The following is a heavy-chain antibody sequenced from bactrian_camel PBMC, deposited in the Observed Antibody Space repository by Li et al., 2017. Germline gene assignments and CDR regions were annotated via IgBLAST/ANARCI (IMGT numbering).Heavy chain of an antibody. CDR2: ITASSTT. Sequence: VQLVESGGDSVQPGGSLRLSCVASGFPFSANHMSWVRQPPGKKLEWVSSITASSTTSYSNSVRGRFTISRDNAKNTITLQMNDLKTEDTAVYYCATPILIGAWNYQYGMHYWGTGTQVTVS. V-gene: IGHV3S40*01. CDR1: GFPFSANH. J-gene: IGHJ7*01.